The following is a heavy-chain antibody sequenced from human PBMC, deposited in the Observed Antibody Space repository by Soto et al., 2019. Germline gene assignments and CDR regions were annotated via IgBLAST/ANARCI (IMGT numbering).Heavy chain of an antibody. J-gene: IGHJ6*02. CDR2: IYYSGST. Sequence: SETLSLTCTVSGGSISSSSYYWGWIRQPPGKGLEWIGSIYYSGSTCYNPSLKSRVTISVDTSKNQFSLKPSSVTAADTAVYYCARRVILTGYYEHYYYYGMDVWGQGTTVTVSS. CDR3: ARRVILTGYYEHYYYYGMDV. V-gene: IGHV4-39*01. CDR1: GGSISSSSYY. D-gene: IGHD3-9*01.